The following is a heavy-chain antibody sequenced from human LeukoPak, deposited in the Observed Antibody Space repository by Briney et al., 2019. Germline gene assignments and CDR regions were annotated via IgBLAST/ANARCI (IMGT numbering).Heavy chain of an antibody. CDR2: ISSSSSTI. J-gene: IGHJ4*02. V-gene: IGHV3-48*02. D-gene: IGHD1-26*01. CDR3: ARDRGRWWELSPSFDY. CDR1: GFTFSSYS. Sequence: GGSLRLSCAASGFTFSSYSMNWVRQAPGEGLEWVSYISSSSSTIYYADSVKGRFTISRDNAKNSLYLQMNSLRDEDTAVYYCARDRGRWWELSPSFDYWGQGTLVTVSS.